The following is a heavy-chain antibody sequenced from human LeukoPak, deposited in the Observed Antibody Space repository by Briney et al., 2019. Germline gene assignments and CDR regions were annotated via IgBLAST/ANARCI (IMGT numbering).Heavy chain of an antibody. V-gene: IGHV1-2*06. CDR1: GYTFTGYY. J-gene: IGHJ6*02. CDR3: ARDRRGDGGGIAAAANYYYYGMDV. D-gene: IGHD6-13*01. CDR2: INPNSGGT. Sequence: ASVKVSCKASGYTFTGYYMHWVRQAPGQGLEWMGRINPNSGGTSYAQKFQGRVTMTRDTSIGTAYMELSRLRSDDTAVYYCARDRRGDGGGIAAAANYYYYGMDVWGQGTTVAVSS.